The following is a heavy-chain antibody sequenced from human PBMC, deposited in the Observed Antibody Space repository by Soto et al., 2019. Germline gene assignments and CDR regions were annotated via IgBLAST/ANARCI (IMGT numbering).Heavy chain of an antibody. CDR3: APSHRSSGDAFEF. CDR2: TYWNDDE. J-gene: IGHJ3*01. CDR1: GFSLTTSGVG. D-gene: IGHD6-6*01. V-gene: IGHV2-5*01. Sequence: QITLKESGPALVKPTQTLTLTCTFSGFSLTTSGVGVGWIRQPPGKALECLALTYWNDDERYSPSLKGRLTTTNDTSNSHGVPTKTNMDPVNTPTYDCAPSHRSSGDAFEFTGQETMDTDST.